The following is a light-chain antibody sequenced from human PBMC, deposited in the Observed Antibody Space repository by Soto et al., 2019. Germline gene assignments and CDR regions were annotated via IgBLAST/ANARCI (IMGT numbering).Light chain of an antibody. Sequence: EVVLTQSPATLSLSPGERATLSCRASQSVSNSLAWYQQRPGQAPRLLIYEASKRATGIPASFSGSGSGTDFTLTISSRESEDFAVYYCQQRSTWPWTFGQGTNLEI. V-gene: IGKV3-11*01. CDR2: EAS. J-gene: IGKJ2*02. CDR1: QSVSNS. CDR3: QQRSTWPWT.